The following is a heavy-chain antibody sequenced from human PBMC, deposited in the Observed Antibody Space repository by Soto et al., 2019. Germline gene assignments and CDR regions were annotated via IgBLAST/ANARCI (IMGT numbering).Heavy chain of an antibody. CDR3: ARDKDWAFDF. J-gene: IGHJ4*02. Sequence: EVQLVESGGGSVQPGGSLRLSCVVSGFTFSDYSMVWVRQAPGKGLEWVSYIFVSSSPIYYADSVKGRFTVSRDNSQHSLFLLMNSLRAEDTAVYYCARDKDWAFDFWGQGTLVTVSS. D-gene: IGHD3-9*01. CDR2: IFVSSSPI. CDR1: GFTFSDYS. V-gene: IGHV3-48*04.